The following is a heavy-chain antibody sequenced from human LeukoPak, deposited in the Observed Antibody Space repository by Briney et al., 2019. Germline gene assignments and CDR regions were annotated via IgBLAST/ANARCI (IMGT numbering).Heavy chain of an antibody. CDR2: MSYSGRT. CDR1: GGSISISNYY. CDR3: ARAVTVHYYYYYMDV. Sequence: SETLSLTCTVSGGSISISNYYWGWIRQPPGKGLEWIGSMSYSGRTYYNPSLKTRVTVSLDTSKNQFSLNLISVTAADTAVYYCARAVTVHYYYYYMDVWGKGTTVTISS. V-gene: IGHV4-39*07. D-gene: IGHD4-17*01. J-gene: IGHJ6*03.